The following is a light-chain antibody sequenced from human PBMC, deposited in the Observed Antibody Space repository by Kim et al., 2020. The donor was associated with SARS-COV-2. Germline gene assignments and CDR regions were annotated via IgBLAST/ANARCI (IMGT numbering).Light chain of an antibody. V-gene: IGLV3-19*01. Sequence: SSELTQDPAVSVALGQTVRITCQGDSLRSYYATWYQQKPGQAPIFVIYGKNNRPSGIPDRFSGSSSGDTASLTITGTQAVDEADYYCNSRGSNDNVLVGG. CDR1: SLRSYY. CDR2: GKN. CDR3: NSRGSNDNVL. J-gene: IGLJ2*01.